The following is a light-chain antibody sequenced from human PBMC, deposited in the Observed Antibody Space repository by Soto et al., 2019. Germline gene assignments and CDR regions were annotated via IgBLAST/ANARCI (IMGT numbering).Light chain of an antibody. Sequence: QSVLTQPRSVSGSPGQSVTISCTGTSSDVGAYNYVSWYQQHPGRAPKLMIYDVNKRPSGVPDRFSGSKSGNTASLTYSGTQAEDEADYYCCSYGGSYSFVLFGGGTELTVL. CDR2: DVN. J-gene: IGLJ2*01. CDR3: CSYGGSYSFVL. V-gene: IGLV2-11*01. CDR1: SSDVGAYNY.